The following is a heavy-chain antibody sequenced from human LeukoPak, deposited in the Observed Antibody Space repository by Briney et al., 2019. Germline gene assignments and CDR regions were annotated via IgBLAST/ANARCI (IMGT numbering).Heavy chain of an antibody. CDR2: ISGSGGST. D-gene: IGHD3-22*01. V-gene: IGHV3-23*01. CDR1: GFTFSSYT. Sequence: GSLRLSCAASGFTFSSYTMNWVRQAPGKGLEWVSAISGSGGSTYYADSVKGRFTISRDNSKNTLYLQMNSLRAEDTAVYYCAKAVGMESSGFWFDYWGQGTLVTVSS. CDR3: AKAVGMESSGFWFDY. J-gene: IGHJ4*02.